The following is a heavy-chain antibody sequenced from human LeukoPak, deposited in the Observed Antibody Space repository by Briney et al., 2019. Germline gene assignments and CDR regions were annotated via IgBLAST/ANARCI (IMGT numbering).Heavy chain of an antibody. CDR2: ISSNSGTM. CDR3: VTYRQTSEFDP. D-gene: IGHD3-16*02. Sequence: PGGSLRLSCTASGFTFTSYTTSWVRQAPGKGLEWISCISSNSGTMKYADSVKGRFTISRDNAKNSVYLQMNSLRDEDTAVYYCVTYRQTSEFDPWGQGTLVTVSS. J-gene: IGHJ5*02. CDR1: GFTFTSYT. V-gene: IGHV3-48*02.